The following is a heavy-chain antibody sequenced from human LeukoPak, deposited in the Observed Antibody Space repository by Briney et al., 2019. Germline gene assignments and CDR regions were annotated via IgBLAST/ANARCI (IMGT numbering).Heavy chain of an antibody. D-gene: IGHD3-3*01. CDR3: AVTYYDFWSGYPDY. CDR1: GFTFSSYA. CDR2: ISGSGGST. V-gene: IGHV3-23*01. Sequence: GGSLRLSCAASGFTFSSYAMSWVRQAPGKGLEWVSAISGSGGSTYYADPVKGRFTISRDNSKNTLYLQMNSLRAEDTAVYYCAVTYYDFWSGYPDYWGQGTLVTVSS. J-gene: IGHJ4*02.